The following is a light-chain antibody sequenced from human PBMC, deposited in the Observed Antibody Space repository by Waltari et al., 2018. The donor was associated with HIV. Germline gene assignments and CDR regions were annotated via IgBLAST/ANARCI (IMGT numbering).Light chain of an antibody. CDR1: RSIGSW. J-gene: IGKJ4*01. V-gene: IGKV1-5*03. Sequence: DIQMTQSPSTLSASVGDRVIITCRASRSIGSWLAWYQQKPGKAPKVLIYKASSLENGVPSRFSGSGSGTDFTLTISSLEPEDFAVYYCQQRSDWPRLTFGGGTKVEIK. CDR3: QQRSDWPRLT. CDR2: KAS.